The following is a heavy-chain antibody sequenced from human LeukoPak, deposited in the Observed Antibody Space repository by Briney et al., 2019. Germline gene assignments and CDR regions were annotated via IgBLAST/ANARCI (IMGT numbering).Heavy chain of an antibody. Sequence: GSLRLSCAASGFTFSSYSMSWVRQAPGKGLEWVSAINGGGVTTYYADSVKGRFTISRDNSKNTLYLQMNSLRAEDTAVYYCAKEPGSNGWFDPWGQGTLVTVSS. CDR2: INGGGVTT. V-gene: IGHV3-23*01. J-gene: IGHJ5*02. CDR3: AKEPGSNGWFDP. CDR1: GFTFSSYS.